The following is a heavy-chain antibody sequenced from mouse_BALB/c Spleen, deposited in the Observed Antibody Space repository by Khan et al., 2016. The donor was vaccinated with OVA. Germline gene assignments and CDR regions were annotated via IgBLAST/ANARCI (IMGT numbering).Heavy chain of an antibody. CDR3: AIHGYYGNYGPYFDV. Sequence: VELVESGPGLVAPSQSLSITCTISGFSLTSYGVHWVGQPTGKGLEWPVVIWSDGHTTYNSALKSRLSISQDNSKSQIFLKMNSLQTDDTAMYYCAIHGYYGNYGPYFDVWGAGTTVTGSS. D-gene: IGHD2-1*01. J-gene: IGHJ1*01. CDR2: IWSDGHT. CDR1: GFSLTSYG. V-gene: IGHV2-6-1*01.